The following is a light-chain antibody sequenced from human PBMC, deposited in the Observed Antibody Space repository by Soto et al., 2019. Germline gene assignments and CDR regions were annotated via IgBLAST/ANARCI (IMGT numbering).Light chain of an antibody. V-gene: IGKV3-20*01. CDR1: QSISRTY. Sequence: EHVWTQSPGTQSLSPGERATLSCRASQSISRTYLAWYKQKPVQAPRLLIYATSSRATGIPDRFSGSGSGTDFTLTIRRLEPEDFAVYYCQQYGRSGTFGQGTKLEIK. J-gene: IGKJ1*01. CDR3: QQYGRSGT. CDR2: ATS.